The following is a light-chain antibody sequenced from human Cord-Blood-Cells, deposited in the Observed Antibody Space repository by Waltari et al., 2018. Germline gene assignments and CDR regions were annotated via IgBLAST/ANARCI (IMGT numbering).Light chain of an antibody. V-gene: IGLV5-45*02. Sequence: QAVLTQPSSLSASPGASARPTCPLRSGINDGTYRIYWYQQQPGSPPQYLLRYKSDSDQQQGSGVPSRFSGSKDASANAGILLISGLQSEDEADYYCMIWHSSAWVFGGGTKLTVL. J-gene: IGLJ3*02. CDR1: SGINDGTYR. CDR3: MIWHSSAWV. CDR2: YKSDSDQ.